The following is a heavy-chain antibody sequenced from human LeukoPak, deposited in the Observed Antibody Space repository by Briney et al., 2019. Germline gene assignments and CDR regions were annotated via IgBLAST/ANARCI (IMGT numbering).Heavy chain of an antibody. D-gene: IGHD6-25*01. Sequence: PGGSLRLSCAASGFTFSSYSMNWVRQAPGKGLEWVSYISSSGSTIYYADSVKGRFTISRDNAKNSLYLQMNSLRAEDTAVYYCARRQYSSGAFDIWGQGTMVTVSS. CDR1: GFTFSSYS. CDR3: ARRQYSSGAFDI. J-gene: IGHJ3*02. CDR2: ISSSGSTI. V-gene: IGHV3-48*04.